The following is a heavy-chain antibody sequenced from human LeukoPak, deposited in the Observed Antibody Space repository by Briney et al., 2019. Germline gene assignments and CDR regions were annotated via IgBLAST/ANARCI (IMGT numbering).Heavy chain of an antibody. J-gene: IGHJ6*03. D-gene: IGHD2-2*01. V-gene: IGHV1-69*05. CDR2: IIPIFGTA. Sequence: SVKLSCKASGCTFTSYAISWVRQAPGQGLEWMGGIIPIFGTANYAQKFQGRVTITTDESTSTAYMELSSLRSEDTAVYYCASCYACSDYYCYMDVWGKGTTVTVSS. CDR1: GCTFTSYA. CDR3: ASCYACSDYYCYMDV.